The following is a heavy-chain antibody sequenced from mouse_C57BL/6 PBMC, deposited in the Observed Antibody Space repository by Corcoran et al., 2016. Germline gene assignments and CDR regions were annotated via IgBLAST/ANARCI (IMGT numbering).Heavy chain of an antibody. CDR2: INTYSGVP. J-gene: IGHJ4*01. CDR3: ASPYYSNYEGYAMDY. V-gene: IGHV9-3*01. D-gene: IGHD2-5*01. Sequence: QIQLVQSGPELKKPGETVKISCKASGYTFTTYGMSWVKQAPGKGLKWMGWINTYSGVPTYADDFKGRFAFSLETSASTAYLQINNLKNEDTATYFCASPYYSNYEGYAMDYWGQGTSVTVSS. CDR1: GYTFTTYG.